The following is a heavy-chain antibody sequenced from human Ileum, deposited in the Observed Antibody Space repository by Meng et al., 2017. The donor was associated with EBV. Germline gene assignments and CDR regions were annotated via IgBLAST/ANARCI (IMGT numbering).Heavy chain of an antibody. Sequence: VELQESGPGLVKPSGTLSLTCAVSGGSISSSNWWSWVRQPPGKGLEWIGEIYHSGSTNYNPSLMSRVTISVDKSKNQFSLNLSSVTAADTAVYYCARVGQWLPIDYWGQGTLVTVSS. J-gene: IGHJ4*02. CDR1: GGSISSSNW. D-gene: IGHD6-19*01. CDR2: IYHSGST. V-gene: IGHV4-4*02. CDR3: ARVGQWLPIDY.